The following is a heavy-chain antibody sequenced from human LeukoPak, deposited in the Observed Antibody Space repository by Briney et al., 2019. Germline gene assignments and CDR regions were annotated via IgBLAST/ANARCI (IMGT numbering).Heavy chain of an antibody. CDR2: INCKDGGT. J-gene: IGHJ4*02. CDR1: GYTFTGYY. CDR3: ARGAVRDS. V-gene: IGHV1-2*06. D-gene: IGHD6-6*01. Sequence: ASVKVSCKASGYTFTGYYIHWIRQAPGQGLEWMGRINCKDGGTNYTQKFQGRVAMTRDTSINTAYSELSSLISDDTAVYYCARGAVRDSWGQGTLIVVSS.